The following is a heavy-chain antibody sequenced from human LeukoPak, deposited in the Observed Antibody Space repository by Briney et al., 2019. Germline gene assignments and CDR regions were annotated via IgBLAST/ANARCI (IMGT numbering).Heavy chain of an antibody. CDR1: GYTFTSYF. V-gene: IGHV1-46*01. Sequence: ASVKVSCKASGYTFTSYFMHWVRQAPGQGLEWMGIINPSGGSTSYPQKFQGRVTMTRDTSISTAYMELSRLRSEDTAVYYCARNSGSLGFQHWGQGTLVTVSS. CDR2: INPSGGST. D-gene: IGHD1-26*01. CDR3: ARNSGSLGFQH. J-gene: IGHJ1*01.